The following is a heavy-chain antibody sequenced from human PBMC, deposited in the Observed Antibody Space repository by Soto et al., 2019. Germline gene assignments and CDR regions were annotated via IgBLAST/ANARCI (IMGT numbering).Heavy chain of an antibody. Sequence: GGSLRLSCAASGFTFSNAWMNWVRQAPGKGLEWVGRIKSKTDGGTTDYTAPVKGRFTISRDDSKNTRYRQMNSLKTGDTAVYYCTTDRVPSLDDFWSGSLYWGQGTLVTVSS. CDR3: TTDRVPSLDDFWSGSLY. J-gene: IGHJ4*02. V-gene: IGHV3-15*07. D-gene: IGHD3-3*01. CDR2: IKSKTDGGTT. CDR1: GFTFSNAW.